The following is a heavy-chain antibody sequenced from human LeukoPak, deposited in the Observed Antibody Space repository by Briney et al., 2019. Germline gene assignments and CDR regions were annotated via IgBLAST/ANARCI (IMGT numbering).Heavy chain of an antibody. CDR3: TTGPIAAAGTRYYYFDY. Sequence: GGSLRLSCAASGFTFSNAWMSWVRQAPGKGLEWVGRIKSKTDGGTTDYAAPVKGRFTISRDDSKNTLYLQMNSLKTEDTAVYYCTTGPIAAAGTRYYYFDYWGQGTLVTVSS. J-gene: IGHJ4*02. CDR1: GFTFSNAW. CDR2: IKSKTDGGTT. V-gene: IGHV3-15*01. D-gene: IGHD6-13*01.